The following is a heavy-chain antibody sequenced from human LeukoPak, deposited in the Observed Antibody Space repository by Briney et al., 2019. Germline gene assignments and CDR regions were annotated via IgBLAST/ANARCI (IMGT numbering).Heavy chain of an antibody. CDR1: GFSFSSYC. Sequence: GSLILSCAASGFSFSSYCRHWVRQPPGKGLVWVSRINNDGSSKSYADPVNRRFTTSRDNAKDTVDLQMNSLRADDAVVYYCARDVALYYDSTTRAFEIWGQGTMVTVSS. J-gene: IGHJ3*02. D-gene: IGHD3-22*01. CDR3: ARDVALYYDSTTRAFEI. CDR2: INNDGSSK. V-gene: IGHV3-74*01.